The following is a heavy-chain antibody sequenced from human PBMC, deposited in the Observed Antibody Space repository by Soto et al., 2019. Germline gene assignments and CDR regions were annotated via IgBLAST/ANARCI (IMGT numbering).Heavy chain of an antibody. CDR2: IRSEAYGGTT. CDR3: TRVSSHDFWSGYYPLYYGMDV. J-gene: IGHJ6*02. CDR1: GFTLGDYA. V-gene: IGHV3-49*04. Sequence: GGSLRLSCTASGFTLGDYARSWVRQAPGKGLEWVGFIRSEAYGGTTEYAASVKGRFTISRDESKSIAYLQMNSLKTEDTAVYYCTRVSSHDFWSGYYPLYYGMDVWGPGTTVTVSS. D-gene: IGHD3-3*01.